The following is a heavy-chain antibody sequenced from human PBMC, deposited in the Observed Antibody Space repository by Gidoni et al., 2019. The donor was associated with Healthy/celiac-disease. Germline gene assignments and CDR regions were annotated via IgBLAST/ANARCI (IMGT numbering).Heavy chain of an antibody. D-gene: IGHD3-22*01. CDR2: SYSGGST. CDR1: ALPVTSNY. J-gene: IGHJ1*01. Sequence: EVQLVEYGGGLIQHGGSLRLSCSASALPVTSNYMSWVRQAPGKGLAWVSVSYSGGSTYYADSVKGRFTISRDNSKNTLYLQMNSLRAEDTAVYYCARVTYYYDSSGYYSEYFQHWGQGTLVTVSS. V-gene: IGHV3-53*01. CDR3: ARVTYYYDSSGYYSEYFQH.